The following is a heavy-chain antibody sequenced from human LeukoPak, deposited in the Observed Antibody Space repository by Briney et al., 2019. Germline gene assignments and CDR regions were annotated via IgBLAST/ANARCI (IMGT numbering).Heavy chain of an antibody. CDR1: GFTFSSYA. Sequence: GGSLRLSCAASGFTFSSYAMSWVRQAPGKGLEWVSAISGSGGSTYYADSVKGRFTISRDNYENMLYLQMNSLRAEDTAVYYCAKDGHSYGVRFHYFDYWGRGTLVTVSS. V-gene: IGHV3-23*01. CDR3: AKDGHSYGVRFHYFDY. D-gene: IGHD5-18*01. CDR2: ISGSGGST. J-gene: IGHJ4*02.